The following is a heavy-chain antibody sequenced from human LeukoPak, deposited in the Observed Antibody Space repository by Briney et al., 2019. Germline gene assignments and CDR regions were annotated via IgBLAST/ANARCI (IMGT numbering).Heavy chain of an antibody. D-gene: IGHD3-16*02. CDR3: ARGGLGELSHTYFDY. J-gene: IGHJ4*02. CDR1: GYSISSDYY. Sequence: LSLTCTVSGYSISSDYYMSWIRQAPGKGLEWVSYISSSGSTIYYADSVKGRFTISRDNAKNSLYLQMNSLRAEDTAVYYCARGGLGELSHTYFDYWGQGTLVTVSS. CDR2: ISSSGSTI. V-gene: IGHV3-11*01.